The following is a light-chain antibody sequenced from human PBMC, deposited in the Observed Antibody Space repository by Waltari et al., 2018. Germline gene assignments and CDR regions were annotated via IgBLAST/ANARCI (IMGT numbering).Light chain of an antibody. Sequence: EIVLTQSPASLSLSPGDRATLSCRARQSVGRTLACYQQRPSQAPRLLIYDASSRAAGSPDGLSGSGSGADFSLPTSRLEPEDFAVYYCRKYGTRPATFGQGTKVEVK. J-gene: IGKJ1*01. CDR3: RKYGTRPAT. CDR1: QSVGRT. V-gene: IGKV3-20*01. CDR2: DAS.